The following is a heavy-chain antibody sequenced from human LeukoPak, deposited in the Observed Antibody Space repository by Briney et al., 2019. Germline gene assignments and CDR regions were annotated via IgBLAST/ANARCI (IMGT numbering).Heavy chain of an antibody. CDR1: GFTFDDYG. Sequence: GGSLILSCAASGFTFDDYGMSWVRQAPGKGLEWVSGINWNGGSTGYADSVKGRFTISRDNAQNSLYLQMNSLRAEDTALYYCARSGTLLYYYMDVWGKGTTVTVSS. CDR3: ARSGTLLYYYMDV. J-gene: IGHJ6*03. CDR2: INWNGGST. V-gene: IGHV3-20*04.